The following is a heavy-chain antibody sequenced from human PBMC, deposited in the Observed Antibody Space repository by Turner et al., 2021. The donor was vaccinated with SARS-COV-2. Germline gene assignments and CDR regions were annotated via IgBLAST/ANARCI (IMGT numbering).Heavy chain of an antibody. Sequence: EVQLVESGGGLVQPGGSLRLSCAASGFTFSSYWMHGVRQAPGKGLVWVSRMNREGSNTSYADSVKGRFTISRENAKNTLYLQMNSLRAEDTAVYYCARVGIAAAGPTFYYYYYGMDVWGQGTTVTVSS. V-gene: IGHV3-74*01. CDR2: MNREGSNT. CDR3: ARVGIAAAGPTFYYYYYGMDV. J-gene: IGHJ6*02. D-gene: IGHD6-13*01. CDR1: GFTFSSYW.